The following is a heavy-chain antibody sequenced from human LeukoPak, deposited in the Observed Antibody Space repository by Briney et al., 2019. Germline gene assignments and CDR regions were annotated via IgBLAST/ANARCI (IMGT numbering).Heavy chain of an antibody. CDR1: GFTFSNYW. D-gene: IGHD3-16*02. V-gene: IGHV3-7*03. CDR3: AKDGGSLLDLGYFQH. J-gene: IGHJ1*01. Sequence: GGSLRLSCEGSGFTFSNYWMGWVRQAPGKGLQWVANIKTDGSEKYYVDTVKGRFTISRDNAKNSLYLQMNSLRAEDTALYYCAKDGGSLLDLGYFQHWGQGTLVTVSS. CDR2: IKTDGSEK.